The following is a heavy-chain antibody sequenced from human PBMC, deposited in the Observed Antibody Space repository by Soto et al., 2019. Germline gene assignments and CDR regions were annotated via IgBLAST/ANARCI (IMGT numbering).Heavy chain of an antibody. D-gene: IGHD5-18*01. CDR2: IKEDGSEI. V-gene: IGHV3-7*03. CDR1: GFTFSNYS. CDR3: ASGYNYGFFY. J-gene: IGHJ4*02. Sequence: GPLRLFCVPSGFTFSNYSTSWVRQAPGKGLEWVANIKEDGSEIYYVDSVKGRFTISRDNAKNSLYLQMNILRAEDTDLYYCASGYNYGFFYWGQGTLVTVSS.